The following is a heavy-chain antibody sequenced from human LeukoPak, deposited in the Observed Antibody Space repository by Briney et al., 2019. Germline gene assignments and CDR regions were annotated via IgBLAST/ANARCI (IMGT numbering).Heavy chain of an antibody. CDR3: AREFYFDY. Sequence: GGSLRLSCVASGLTVSSYSMNWVRQAPGKGLEWVSSISSSSVHKYYADSVKGRFTISRDNAKNSLYLQMNSLRAEDTAIYYCAREFYFDYWGQGTLVTVSS. CDR2: ISSSSVHK. J-gene: IGHJ4*02. CDR1: GLTVSSYS. V-gene: IGHV3-21*01.